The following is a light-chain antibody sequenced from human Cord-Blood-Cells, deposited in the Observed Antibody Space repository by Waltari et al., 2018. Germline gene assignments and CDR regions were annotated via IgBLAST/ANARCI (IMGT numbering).Light chain of an antibody. CDR1: SSDVGSYNL. V-gene: IGLV2-23*01. CDR3: CSYAGSSNWV. CDR2: EGS. J-gene: IGLJ3*02. Sequence: QSALTQPASVSGSPGQSIPISCTGTSSDVGSYNLVSWYQQHPGKAPKLMIYEGSKRPSGVSNRFSGSKSGNTACLTISGLQAEDEADYYCCSYAGSSNWVFGGGTKLTVL.